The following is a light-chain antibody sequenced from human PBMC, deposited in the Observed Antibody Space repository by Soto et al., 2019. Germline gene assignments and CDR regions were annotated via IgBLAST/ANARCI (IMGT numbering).Light chain of an antibody. CDR2: GTS. J-gene: IGKJ4*01. CDR1: QSVGSSY. CDR3: QQYGSSPALA. V-gene: IGKV3-20*01. Sequence: EIVLTQSPGTLSLSPGERATLSCRASQSVGSSYLAWYRQKPGQAPRLLIYGTSTRATGIPDRFSGSGSGTDFTLTISRLEPEDFAVYYCQQYGSSPALAFGGGTKVEIK.